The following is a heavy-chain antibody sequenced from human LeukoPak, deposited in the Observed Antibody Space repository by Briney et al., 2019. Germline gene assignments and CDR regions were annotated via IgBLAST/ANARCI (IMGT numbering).Heavy chain of an antibody. CDR2: IYYSGST. D-gene: IGHD3-22*01. V-gene: IGHV4-30-4*01. CDR3: ARGGGYYYDSTSNFDY. Sequence: SETLFLTCTVSGGSISSGDYYWSWIRQPPGKGLEWIGYIYYSGSTYYNPSLKSRVTISVDTSKNQFSLKLSSVTAADTAVYYCARGGGYYYDSTSNFDYWGQGTLVTVSS. J-gene: IGHJ4*02. CDR1: GGSISSGDYY.